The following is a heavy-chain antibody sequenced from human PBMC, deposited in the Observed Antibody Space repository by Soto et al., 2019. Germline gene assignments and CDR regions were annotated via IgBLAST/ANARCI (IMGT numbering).Heavy chain of an antibody. J-gene: IGHJ4*02. CDR3: AKGHRSIAARIGGNDGTQIDY. V-gene: IGHV3-9*01. CDR2: ISWNSGSI. Sequence: DVQLVESGGGLVQPGRSLRLSCAASGFTFDDYAMHWVRQAPGKGLEWVSGISWNSGSIGYADSVKGRFTISRDNAKNSLYLQMNSLRAEDTALYYCAKGHRSIAARIGGNDGTQIDYWGQGTLVTVSS. D-gene: IGHD6-6*01. CDR1: GFTFDDYA.